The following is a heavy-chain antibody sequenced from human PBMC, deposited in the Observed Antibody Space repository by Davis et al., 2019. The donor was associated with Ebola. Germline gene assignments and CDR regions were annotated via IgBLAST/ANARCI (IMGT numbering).Heavy chain of an antibody. CDR1: GYTFPSHW. V-gene: IGHV5-51*01. J-gene: IGHJ3*02. D-gene: IGHD1-20*01. Sequence: PGGSLRLSCKGSGYTFPSHWIGWVRQMPGKGLDWMGIIYPGDSDTRYSPSFRGQVTISADKSIKTAFLQWSSLKASDTAIYYCATLRRTITGMDDGFDIWGQGTMVTVSS. CDR2: IYPGDSDT. CDR3: ATLRRTITGMDDGFDI.